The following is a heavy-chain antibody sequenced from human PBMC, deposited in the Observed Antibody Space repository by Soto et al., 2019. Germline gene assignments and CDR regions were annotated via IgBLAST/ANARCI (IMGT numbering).Heavy chain of an antibody. CDR3: ARDFTSSSGNGPFDY. J-gene: IGHJ4*02. CDR2: IIPIFGTA. Sequence: GASVKVSCKASGGSFSSYAISWVRQAPGQGLEWMGGIIPIFGTANYAQKFQGRVTITADESTSTAYMELSSLRSEDTAVYYCARDFTSSSGNGPFDYWGQGTLVTVSS. CDR1: GGSFSSYA. D-gene: IGHD6-19*01. V-gene: IGHV1-69*13.